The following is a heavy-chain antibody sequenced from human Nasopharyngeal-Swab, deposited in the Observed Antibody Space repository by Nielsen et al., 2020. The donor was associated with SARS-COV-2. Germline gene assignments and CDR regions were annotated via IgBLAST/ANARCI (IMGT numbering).Heavy chain of an antibody. J-gene: IGHJ4*02. V-gene: IGHV3-23*01. CDR2: TRFTGGTS. D-gene: IGHD2-2*02. CDR3: AKLSYTTPSY. Sequence: GESLKISCAGSGFSFSSYAMAWVCQAPGKGLEWVASTRFTGGTSYNGDLVKGRFTVSRDDSSNTVFLNMNSLRAEDTAVYFCAKLSYTTPSYWGQGTQVTVSS. CDR1: GFSFSSYA.